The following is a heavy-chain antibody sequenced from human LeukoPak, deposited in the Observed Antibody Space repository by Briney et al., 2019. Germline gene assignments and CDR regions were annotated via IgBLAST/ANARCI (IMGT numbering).Heavy chain of an antibody. CDR1: GFTFSLYA. J-gene: IGHJ4*02. CDR3: AKDLAFGYSYGFDPSL. V-gene: IGHV3-23*01. CDR2: ISGSGGST. D-gene: IGHD5-18*01. Sequence: PGGSLRLSCVTSGFTFSLYAMSWVRQTPGKGLEWVSAISGSGGSTYYADSVKGRFTISRDNSKNTLYLQMNSLRAEDTAVYYCAKDLAFGYSYGFDPSLWGQGTLVTVSS.